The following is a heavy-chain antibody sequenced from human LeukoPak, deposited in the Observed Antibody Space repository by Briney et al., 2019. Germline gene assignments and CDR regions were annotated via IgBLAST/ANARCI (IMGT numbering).Heavy chain of an antibody. CDR2: ISAYNGNT. Sequence: WASVKVSCKASGYTFTSYGISWVRQAPGQGLEWMGWISAYNGNTNYAQKLQGRVTMTADTSTSTAYMELRSLRSDDTAVYYCARDYYDSSGYSVDYWGQGTLVTVSS. CDR1: GYTFTSYG. D-gene: IGHD3-22*01. CDR3: ARDYYDSSGYSVDY. V-gene: IGHV1-18*01. J-gene: IGHJ4*02.